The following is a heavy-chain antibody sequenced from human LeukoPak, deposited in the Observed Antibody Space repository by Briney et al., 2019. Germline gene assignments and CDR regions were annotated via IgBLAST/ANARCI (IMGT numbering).Heavy chain of an antibody. Sequence: GGSLRLSCAASGFTFSSYWMSWVRQAPGKGLEWVANIKQDGSEKYYVDSVKGRFTISRDNAKNSLYLQMNSLRAEDTAVYYCARAAVGIAAAGTYYYYYMDVWGKGTTVTVSS. CDR2: IKQDGSEK. V-gene: IGHV3-7*01. CDR1: GFTFSSYW. D-gene: IGHD6-13*01. CDR3: ARAAVGIAAAGTYYYYYMDV. J-gene: IGHJ6*03.